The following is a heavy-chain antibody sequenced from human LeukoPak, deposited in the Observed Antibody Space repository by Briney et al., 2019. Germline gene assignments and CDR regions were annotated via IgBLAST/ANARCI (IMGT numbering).Heavy chain of an antibody. CDR1: GFTFSSYE. D-gene: IGHD2-2*01. V-gene: IGHV3-48*03. Sequence: GGSLRLSCAASGFTFSSYEMNWVRQAPGKGLEWVSYISSSGSTIYYADSVKGRFTISRDNAKNSLFLQVNSLRDEDTAVYYCARGPPCSSTSCYVTGAFDFWGQGTMVTVSS. CDR2: ISSSGSTI. J-gene: IGHJ3*01. CDR3: ARGPPCSSTSCYVTGAFDF.